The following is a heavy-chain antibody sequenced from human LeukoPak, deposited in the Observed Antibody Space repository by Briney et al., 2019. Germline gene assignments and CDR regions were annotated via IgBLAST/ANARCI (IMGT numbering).Heavy chain of an antibody. CDR1: GGSFSGYY. CDR2: IYYSGST. J-gene: IGHJ4*02. CDR3: ARGVWGLALYYFDY. D-gene: IGHD1-26*01. Sequence: SETLSLTCAVYGGSFSGYYWSWIRQPPGKGLEWIGYIYYSGSTNYNPSLKSRVTISVDTSKNQFSLKLSSVTAADTAVYYCARGVWGLALYYFDYWGQGTLVTVSS. V-gene: IGHV4-59*12.